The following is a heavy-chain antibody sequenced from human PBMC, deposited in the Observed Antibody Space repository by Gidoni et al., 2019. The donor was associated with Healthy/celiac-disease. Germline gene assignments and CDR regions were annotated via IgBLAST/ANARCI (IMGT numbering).Heavy chain of an antibody. V-gene: IGHV3-48*03. CDR2: ISSSGSTI. J-gene: IGHJ6*02. Sequence: EVQLVESGGGLVQPGGSLRLPCAASGFTFSSYEMNWVRQAPGKGLEWVSYISSSGSTIYYADSVKGRFTISRDNAKNSLYLQMNSQRAEDTAVYYCARDDGVSSRGWYYYYGMDVWGQGTTVTVSS. CDR3: ARDDGVSSRGWYYYYGMDV. CDR1: GFTFSSYE. D-gene: IGHD6-19*01.